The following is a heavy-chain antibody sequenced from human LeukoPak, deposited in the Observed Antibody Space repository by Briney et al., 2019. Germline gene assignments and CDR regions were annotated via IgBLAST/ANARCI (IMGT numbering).Heavy chain of an antibody. CDR2: ISGSGGST. D-gene: IGHD6-13*01. V-gene: IGHV3-23*01. Sequence: GGSLRLSCAASGFTFSSYAMTWVRQAPGKGLEWVSAISGSGGSTYYADSVKGRFTISRDNSKNTLYLQMNSLRAEDTAVYYCAKDYTNIAAARTDYWGQGTLVTVSS. CDR1: GFTFSSYA. J-gene: IGHJ4*02. CDR3: AKDYTNIAAARTDY.